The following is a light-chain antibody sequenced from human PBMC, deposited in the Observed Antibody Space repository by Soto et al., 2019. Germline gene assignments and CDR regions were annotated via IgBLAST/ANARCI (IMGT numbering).Light chain of an antibody. J-gene: IGKJ4*01. Sequence: EIVITQSPATLSVSPGERATLSCRASQSISSYLAWYQQKPGQAPRLLIYDASTRATGIPARFSGSGSGTEFTLTISSLQSEDFAVYYCQQYNNWPLTFGGGTKV. CDR1: QSISSY. CDR3: QQYNNWPLT. CDR2: DAS. V-gene: IGKV3-15*01.